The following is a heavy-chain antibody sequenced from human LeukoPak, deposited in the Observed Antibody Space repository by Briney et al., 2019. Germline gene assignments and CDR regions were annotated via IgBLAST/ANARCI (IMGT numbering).Heavy chain of an antibody. J-gene: IGHJ4*02. V-gene: IGHV3-21*01. CDR2: ISSIVGKM. Sequence: GGFLRLSCAASRITFSNYTMSWFRQAPGKGLEWVSSISSIVGKMSYADSVKGRFTVSRDNAKNSLYLQLNSLRVEDTGVYYCATGLVGHWGQGTLVTVSS. CDR1: RITFSNYT. D-gene: IGHD6-6*01. CDR3: ATGLVGH.